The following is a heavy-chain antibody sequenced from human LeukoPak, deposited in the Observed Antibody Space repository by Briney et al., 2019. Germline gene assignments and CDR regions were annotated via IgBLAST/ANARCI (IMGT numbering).Heavy chain of an antibody. V-gene: IGHV3-53*01. CDR1: GFTVSSNY. CDR3: ARATHLVKLGMGWFDP. CDR2: IYSGGST. Sequence: GGSLRLSCAASGFTVSSNYMSWVRQAPGKGLEWVSVIYSGGSTYYADSVKGRFTISRDNSKNTLYLQMNSLRAEDTAVHYCARATHLVKLGMGWFDPWGQGTLVTVSS. D-gene: IGHD7-27*01. J-gene: IGHJ5*02.